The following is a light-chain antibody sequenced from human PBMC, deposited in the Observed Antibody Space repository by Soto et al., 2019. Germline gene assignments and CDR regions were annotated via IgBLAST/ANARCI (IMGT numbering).Light chain of an antibody. CDR3: QQYNSYPWT. J-gene: IGKJ1*01. V-gene: IGKV1-5*03. CDR2: KAS. CDR1: QSISSW. Sequence: DIQMTQSPSTLSASVGDRVTITCRASQSISSWLAWYQQKPGKAPKLLIYKASSLESGVTSRFSGSGSGTEFNLTIRSMQPDDFATYYCQQYNSYPWTFGQGTKVEIK.